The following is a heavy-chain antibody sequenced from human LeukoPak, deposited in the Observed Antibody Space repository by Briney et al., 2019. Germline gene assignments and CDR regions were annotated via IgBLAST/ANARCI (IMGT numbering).Heavy chain of an antibody. CDR1: GFTFSQYS. D-gene: IGHD3-10*01. CDR2: IESATDVV. J-gene: IGHJ4*02. CDR3: VRAPEGNYGPYYFDY. Sequence: AGASLRLSCAASGFTFSQYSMNWVRQAPGKGLQWISYIESATDVVYYADSVKGRFTISRDNAKDSLFLQMSSLRDEDTATYYCVRAPEGNYGPYYFDYWGQGTLVTVSS. V-gene: IGHV3-48*02.